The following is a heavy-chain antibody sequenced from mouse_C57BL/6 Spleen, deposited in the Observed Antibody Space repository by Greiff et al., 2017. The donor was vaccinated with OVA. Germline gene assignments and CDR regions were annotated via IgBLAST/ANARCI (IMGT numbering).Heavy chain of an antibody. V-gene: IGHV1-26*01. CDR3: ARPLIGDYFDY. CDR2: INPNNGGT. CDR1: GYTFTDYY. Sequence: VQLQQSGPELVKPGASVKISCKASGYTFTDYYMNWVKQSHGKSLEWIGDINPNNGGTSYNQKFKGKATLTVDKSSSTAYMERRSLTSEDSAVYYCARPLIGDYFDYWGQGTTLTVSS. J-gene: IGHJ2*01.